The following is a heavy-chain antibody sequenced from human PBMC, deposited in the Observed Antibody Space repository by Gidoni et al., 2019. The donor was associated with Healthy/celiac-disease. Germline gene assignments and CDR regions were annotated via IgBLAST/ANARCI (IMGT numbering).Heavy chain of an antibody. CDR3: ARDSGPGDFDY. Sequence: EVQLVESGGGLVQPGGSLRLSCAASGFTVSSNYMGWVRQAPGKGLEWVSAIYSGGSTYYADSVKGRFTISRDNSKNTLYLQMNSLRAEDTAVYYCARDSGPGDFDYWGQGTLVTVSS. D-gene: IGHD3-10*01. J-gene: IGHJ4*02. V-gene: IGHV3-66*01. CDR2: IYSGGST. CDR1: GFTVSSNY.